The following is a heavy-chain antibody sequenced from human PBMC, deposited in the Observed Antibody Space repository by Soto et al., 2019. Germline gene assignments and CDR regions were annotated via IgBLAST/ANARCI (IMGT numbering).Heavy chain of an antibody. Sequence: SETLSLTCTVSGGSISSYYWSWIRQPPGKGLEWIGTIFYSGSTNYNPSLKSRVTISVDTSENQFSLKLNSVTAADTAVYYCVAYTLQAAYYWGQGTLVTVSS. J-gene: IGHJ4*02. CDR1: GGSISSYY. D-gene: IGHD4-4*01. V-gene: IGHV4-59*08. CDR2: IFYSGST. CDR3: VAYTLQAAYY.